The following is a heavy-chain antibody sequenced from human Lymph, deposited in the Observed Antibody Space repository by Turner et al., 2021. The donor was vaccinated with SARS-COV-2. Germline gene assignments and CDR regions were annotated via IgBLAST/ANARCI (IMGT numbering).Heavy chain of an antibody. CDR2: IYYSGST. J-gene: IGHJ4*02. D-gene: IGHD2-8*01. CDR3: ARAPFIIVLMMYASGYFDN. CDR1: GGTISSSSYY. V-gene: IGHV4-39*01. Sequence: QLQLQESGPGLVQSSETLSLTCTVSGGTISSSSYYWGWIRQPPGKGLEWIGSIYYSGSTYYNPSLKSRVTISVDTSKNQFSLKLSSVTAADTAVYYCARAPFIIVLMMYASGYFDNWGQGTLVTVSS.